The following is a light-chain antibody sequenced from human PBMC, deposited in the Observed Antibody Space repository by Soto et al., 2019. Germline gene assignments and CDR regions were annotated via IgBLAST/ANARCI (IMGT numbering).Light chain of an antibody. V-gene: IGKV3D-20*02. CDR3: QHRRNWSWT. CDR1: QSVSSSY. J-gene: IGKJ1*01. CDR2: GAS. Sequence: EIMLTQTRCALSWAAGERGTLSCRSSQSVSSSYLAWYQHKPGQAPRLLIYGASSRATGIPDRFNGSGSGTDLTLTTITPEPEDLAAYFCQHRRNWSWTFGQGTKL.